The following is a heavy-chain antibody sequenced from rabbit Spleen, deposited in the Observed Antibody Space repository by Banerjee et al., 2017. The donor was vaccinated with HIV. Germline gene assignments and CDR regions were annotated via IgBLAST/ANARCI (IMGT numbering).Heavy chain of an antibody. V-gene: IGHV1S45*01. D-gene: IGHD8-1*01. CDR3: ARDAGTSFSTYGMDL. CDR2: AYAGSSGST. CDR1: GFSFNSGYD. Sequence: QEQLVESGGGLVKPEGSLTLTCKASGFSFNSGYDMCWVRQAPGKGLEWVACAYAGSSGSTYSATWAKGRFTISKPSSTTVTLQMTSLTAADTATYFCARDAGTSFSTYGMDLWGQGTLVTVS. J-gene: IGHJ6*01.